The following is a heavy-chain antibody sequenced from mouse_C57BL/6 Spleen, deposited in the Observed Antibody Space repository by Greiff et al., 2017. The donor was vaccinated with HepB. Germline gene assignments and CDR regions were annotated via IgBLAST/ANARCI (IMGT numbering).Heavy chain of an antibody. CDR3: ARGDYYGSPSYYFDY. D-gene: IGHD1-1*01. Sequence: QVQLQQPGAELVKPGASVKLSCTASGYTFTSYWMHWVTPRPGQGLEWIGMIHPNFGSTNYNEKFKSKATLTVDKSSSTAYMQLSSLTSEDSAVYYCARGDYYGSPSYYFDYWGQGTTLTVSS. CDR2: IHPNFGST. CDR1: GYTFTSYW. J-gene: IGHJ2*01. V-gene: IGHV1-64*01.